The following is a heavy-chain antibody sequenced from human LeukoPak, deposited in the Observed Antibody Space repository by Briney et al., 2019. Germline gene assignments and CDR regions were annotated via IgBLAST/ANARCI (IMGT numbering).Heavy chain of an antibody. CDR1: GFTFSDHY. Sequence: GGSLRLSCAASGFTFSDHYMDWVRQAPGKGLEWVGRTRNRADSYTTEYAASVKGRFTISRDDSKNSLYLQMNSLKTEDTAVYYCARVPIVGATLDYWGQGTLVTVSS. CDR3: ARVPIVGATLDY. V-gene: IGHV3-72*01. CDR2: TRNRADSYTT. D-gene: IGHD1-26*01. J-gene: IGHJ4*02.